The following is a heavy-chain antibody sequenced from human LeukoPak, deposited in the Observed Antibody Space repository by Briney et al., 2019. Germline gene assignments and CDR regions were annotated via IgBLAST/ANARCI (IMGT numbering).Heavy chain of an antibody. CDR2: IYSGGTT. D-gene: IGHD6-19*01. V-gene: IGHV3-66*01. CDR3: ARESVAGTIDY. Sequence: PGGSLRLSCAASVFTVSSNYMSWVRQAPGKRLEWVSVIYSGGTTYYADSVKGRFTISRDNSKNTLYLQMNSLRAEDTAVYYCARESVAGTIDYWGQGTLVTVSS. CDR1: VFTVSSNY. J-gene: IGHJ4*02.